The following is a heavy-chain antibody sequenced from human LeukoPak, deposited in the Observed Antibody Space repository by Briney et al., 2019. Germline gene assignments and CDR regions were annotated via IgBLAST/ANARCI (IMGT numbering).Heavy chain of an antibody. CDR3: ARADPYCSSTSCYTHFDY. V-gene: IGHV3-30-3*01. J-gene: IGHJ4*02. D-gene: IGHD2-2*02. Sequence: GGSLRLSCAASGFTFSSYAMHWVRQAPGKGLEWVAVISYDGSNKYYADSVKGRFIISRDNSKNTLYLQMNSLRAEDTAVYYCARADPYCSSTSCYTHFDYWGQGTLVTVSS. CDR1: GFTFSSYA. CDR2: ISYDGSNK.